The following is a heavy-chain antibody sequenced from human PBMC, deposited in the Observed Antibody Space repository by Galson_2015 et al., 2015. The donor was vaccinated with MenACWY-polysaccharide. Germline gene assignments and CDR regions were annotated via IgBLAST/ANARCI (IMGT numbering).Heavy chain of an antibody. D-gene: IGHD3-10*01. CDR2: ISNDGSNK. CDR1: GFTFSTYT. J-gene: IGHJ4*02. V-gene: IGHV3-30-3*01. Sequence: SLRLSCAASGFTFSTYTMHWVRQAPGKGLEWVVVISNDGSNKYYADSVKGRFTISRDNSKNTLYLQMNSLRAEDTAVYYCARGGSTYYYGSGAYYKFDSWGQGTLVTVSS. CDR3: ARGGSTYYYGSGAYYKFDS.